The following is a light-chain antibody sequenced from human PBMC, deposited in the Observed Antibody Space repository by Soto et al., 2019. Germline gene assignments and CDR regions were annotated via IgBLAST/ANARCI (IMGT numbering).Light chain of an antibody. CDR2: NNN. J-gene: IGLJ1*01. V-gene: IGLV1-44*01. CDR1: SSNIGGNT. CDR3: ATWDDSRNKV. Sequence: QSVLTQPPSASGTPGQRVTISCSGSSSNIGGNTVNWYQQLPGTAPKLLIYNNNQRPSGVPDRFSGSKSGTSASLAISWFQSEDEADYYCATWDDSRNKVFGTGTKVTFL.